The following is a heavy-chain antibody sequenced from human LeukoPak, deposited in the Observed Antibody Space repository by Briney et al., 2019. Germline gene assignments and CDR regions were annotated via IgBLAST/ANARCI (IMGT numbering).Heavy chain of an antibody. V-gene: IGHV3-33*01. CDR2: IAYDGSRA. CDR1: GFTFGGYG. Sequence: GGSLRLSCAGSGFTFGGYGMHWFRQTPGKGLEWVAVIAYDGSRAFYADSVKGRLTISRDNSKNTMSVQMDDLRAEDTAVYYCTRYNNDHFDYWGQGTLVTVSS. J-gene: IGHJ4*02. D-gene: IGHD1-14*01. CDR3: TRYNNDHFDY.